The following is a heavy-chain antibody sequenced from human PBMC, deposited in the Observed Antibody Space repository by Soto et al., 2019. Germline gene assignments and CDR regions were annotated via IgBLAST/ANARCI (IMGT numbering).Heavy chain of an antibody. CDR1: RVAFSKFI. CDR2: IIPIFGTA. V-gene: IGHV1-69*01. J-gene: IGHJ6*02. Sequence: QAQLEQSGGEVNKPGASVKVACKASRVAFSKFIVTWVRQAPGLGLEWGGGIIPIFGTANYAQKFQGRVTITADESTSTSYMEVNNLRSEDTAVYYCAKVRYSRPMGYYNRMDVWGQGTTVTVS. CDR3: AKVRYSRPMGYYNRMDV. D-gene: IGHD1-26*01.